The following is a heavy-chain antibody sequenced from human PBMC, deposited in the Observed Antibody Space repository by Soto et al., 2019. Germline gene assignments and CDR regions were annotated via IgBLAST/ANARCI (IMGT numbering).Heavy chain of an antibody. CDR3: AKDGTFEWLFSNFDY. D-gene: IGHD3-9*01. CDR1: GFTFSSYA. V-gene: IGHV3-23*01. Sequence: PGGSLRLSCAASGFTFSSYAMSWVRQAPGKGLEWVSAISGSGGSTYYADSVKGRFTISRDNSKNTLYLQMNSLRAEDTAVYYCAKDGTFEWLFSNFDYWGQGTLVTVSS. CDR2: ISGSGGST. J-gene: IGHJ4*02.